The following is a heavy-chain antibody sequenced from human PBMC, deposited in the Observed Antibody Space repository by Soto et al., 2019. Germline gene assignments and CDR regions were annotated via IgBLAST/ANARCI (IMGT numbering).Heavy chain of an antibody. Sequence: SETLSLTCTVSGGSISSYYWSWIRQPPGKGLEWIGYIYYSGSTNYNPSLKSRVTISVDTSKNQFSLKLSSVTAADTAVYYCAGHRGFGYYGMDVWGQGTTVTVSS. D-gene: IGHD3-10*01. CDR3: AGHRGFGYYGMDV. J-gene: IGHJ6*02. V-gene: IGHV4-59*01. CDR2: IYYSGST. CDR1: GGSISSYY.